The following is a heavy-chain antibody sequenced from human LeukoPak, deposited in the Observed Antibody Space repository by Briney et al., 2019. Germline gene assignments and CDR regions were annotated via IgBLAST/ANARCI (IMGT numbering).Heavy chain of an antibody. CDR2: LYSDGRT. D-gene: IGHD2-21*01. CDR1: GFTVSSNY. Sequence: AGSLRLSCSASGFTVSSNYMSWVRQAPGKGLEWVSVLYSDGRTYYADSVKSRFTFSRHISKNTLFLQMSSLRPEDTAVYYCAREALQRRRAFDMWGQGTMVTVSS. V-gene: IGHV3-53*04. J-gene: IGHJ3*02. CDR3: AREALQRRRAFDM.